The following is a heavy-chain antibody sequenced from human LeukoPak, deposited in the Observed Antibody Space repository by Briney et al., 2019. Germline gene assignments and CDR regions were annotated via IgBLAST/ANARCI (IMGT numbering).Heavy chain of an antibody. Sequence: PGGSLRLSCAASGFTFSSYAMHWVRQAPGKGLEYVSAISSNGGSTYYANSVKGRFTISRDNSKNTLYLQMGSLRAEDMAVYYCARDRLYSNYVSAFLLDYWGQGTLVTVSS. CDR1: GFTFSSYA. J-gene: IGHJ4*02. CDR3: ARDRLYSNYVSAFLLDY. CDR2: ISSNGGST. D-gene: IGHD4-11*01. V-gene: IGHV3-64*01.